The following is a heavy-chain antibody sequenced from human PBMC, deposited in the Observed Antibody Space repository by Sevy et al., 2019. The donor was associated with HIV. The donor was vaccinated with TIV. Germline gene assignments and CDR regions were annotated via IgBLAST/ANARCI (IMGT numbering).Heavy chain of an antibody. CDR3: AKTLQKLPFHPHYFDY. J-gene: IGHJ4*02. D-gene: IGHD2-21*02. V-gene: IGHV3-23*01. CDR2: ISATGGST. Sequence: GGSLRLSCAASGFTLGSYTMNWVRQAPGKGLEWVASISATGGSTNYADSVKGRFTISRDVSKGLLYLQMNSLTAEDTAIFYCAKTLQKLPFHPHYFDYWGQGTLVTVSS. CDR1: GFTLGSYT.